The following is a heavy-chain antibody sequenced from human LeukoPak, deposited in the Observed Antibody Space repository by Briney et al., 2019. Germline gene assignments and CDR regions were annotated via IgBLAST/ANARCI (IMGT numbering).Heavy chain of an antibody. V-gene: IGHV3-15*01. Sequence: GGSLRLSCAASGFTFSSYWMHWVRQAPGKGLEWVGRIKSKTDGGTTDYAAPVKGRFTISRDDSKNTLYLQMNSLKTEDTAVYYCTTDRRYDFWSGYYGWFDPWGQGTLVTVSS. CDR3: TTDRRYDFWSGYYGWFDP. J-gene: IGHJ5*02. CDR1: GFTFSSYW. D-gene: IGHD3-3*01. CDR2: IKSKTDGGTT.